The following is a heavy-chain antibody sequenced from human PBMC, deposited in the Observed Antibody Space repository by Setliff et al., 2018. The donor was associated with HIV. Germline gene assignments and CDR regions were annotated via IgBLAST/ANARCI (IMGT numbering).Heavy chain of an antibody. CDR3: ARAQDNYYDSSGYSFDS. CDR1: GFTFGDYG. CDR2: IGGHGSII. J-gene: IGHJ4*02. V-gene: IGHV3-48*03. Sequence: GGSLRLSCTTSGFTFGDYGLNWVRQAPGKGLEWISFIGGHGSIIHYADSVKGRFTISRDNTRSSLFLHMDSLTAEDTAVYYCARAQDNYYDSSGYSFDSWGQGSLVTVSS. D-gene: IGHD3-22*01.